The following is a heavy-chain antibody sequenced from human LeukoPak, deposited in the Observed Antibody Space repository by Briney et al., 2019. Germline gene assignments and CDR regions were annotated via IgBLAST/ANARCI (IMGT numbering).Heavy chain of an antibody. D-gene: IGHD2-2*01. CDR1: GGTFSSYA. CDR3: AREREPEGYCSSTSCSPYADAFDI. V-gene: IGHV1-69*05. CDR2: IITIFGTE. J-gene: IGHJ3*02. Sequence: GDSVTVSCKASGGTFSSYAISWVRQAPGQGREWMGGIITIFGTENYAQTVQGRVTITTDKYKRTAYMEVSSLRSEDTAVYYCAREREPEGYCSSTSCSPYADAFDIWGQGTMVTVSS.